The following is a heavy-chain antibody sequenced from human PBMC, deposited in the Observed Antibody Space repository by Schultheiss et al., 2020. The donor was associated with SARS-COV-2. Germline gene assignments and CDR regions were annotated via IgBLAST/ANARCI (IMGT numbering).Heavy chain of an antibody. CDR1: GDSIGTGYY. D-gene: IGHD3-10*01. V-gene: IGHV4-38-2*02. CDR2: IYHSGST. J-gene: IGHJ5*02. Sequence: SETLSLTCTVSGDSIGTGYYWGWIRQPPGKGLEWIGEIYHSGSTNYNSSLKSRVTISVDTSKNQFSLKLSSVTAADTAVYYCARGAGGSGSYPSWGQGALVTVSS. CDR3: ARGAGGSGSYPS.